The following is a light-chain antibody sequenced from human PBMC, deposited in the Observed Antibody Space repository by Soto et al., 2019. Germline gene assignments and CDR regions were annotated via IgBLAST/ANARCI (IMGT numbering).Light chain of an antibody. J-gene: IGKJ1*01. Sequence: DIQMTQSPSTLSASVGDRVTNTCRASQSISSWLAWYQQKPGKAPKLLIYKASSLEGGVPSRFSGSGSGTEFTLTINSLQPDDFAAYYCQQYYRYPWTFGQGTKVEIK. V-gene: IGKV1-5*03. CDR2: KAS. CDR1: QSISSW. CDR3: QQYYRYPWT.